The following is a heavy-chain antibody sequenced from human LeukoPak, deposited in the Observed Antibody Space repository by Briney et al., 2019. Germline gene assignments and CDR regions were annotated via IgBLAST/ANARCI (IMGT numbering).Heavy chain of an antibody. V-gene: IGHV4-4*09. J-gene: IGHJ5*02. CDR2: IYTSGST. CDR1: GGSISSYY. D-gene: IGHD3-9*01. Sequence: SETLSLTCTVSGGSISSYYWSWIRQPPGKGLEWIGYIYTSGSTNYNPSLKSRVTISVDTSKNQFSLKLSSVTAADTAVYYCARNYDILTGYVGWFDPWGQGTLVTVSS. CDR3: ARNYDILTGYVGWFDP.